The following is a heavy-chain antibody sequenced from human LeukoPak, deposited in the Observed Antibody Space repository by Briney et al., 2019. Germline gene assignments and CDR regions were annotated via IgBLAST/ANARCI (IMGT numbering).Heavy chain of an antibody. CDR1: GFTFSSYA. CDR2: ISGSGGST. D-gene: IGHD2-2*01. Sequence: GGSLRLSCAASGFTFSSYAMSWVRQAPGKGLEWVSAISGSGGSTYYADSVKGRFTISRDNSKNTLYLQMNSLRAEDTAVYYCAKDPTDCSSTSCYEDWFDPWGQGTLVTVSS. V-gene: IGHV3-23*01. CDR3: AKDPTDCSSTSCYEDWFDP. J-gene: IGHJ5*02.